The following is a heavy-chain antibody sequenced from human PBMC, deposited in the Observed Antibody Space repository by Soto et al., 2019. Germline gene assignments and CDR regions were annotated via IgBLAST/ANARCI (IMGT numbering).Heavy chain of an antibody. CDR3: ARASIAAPVHI. CDR2: IYYSGST. V-gene: IGHV4-59*01. CDR1: GGSISSYY. D-gene: IGHD6-6*01. J-gene: IGHJ3*02. Sequence: PSETLSLTCTVSGGSISSYYWSWIRQPPGKGLEWIGYIYYSGSTNYNPSLKSRVTISVDTSKNQFSLKLSSVTAADTAVYYCARASIAAPVHIWGQGTMVTVS.